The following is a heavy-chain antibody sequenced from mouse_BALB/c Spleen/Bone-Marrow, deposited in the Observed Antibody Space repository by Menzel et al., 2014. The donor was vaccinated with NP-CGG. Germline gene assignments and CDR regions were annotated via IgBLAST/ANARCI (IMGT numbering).Heavy chain of an antibody. Sequence: VKLVESGAELARPGASVKMSCKASGYTFTTYTIHWMKQRPGQGLEWIGYIIPSSGHTNYNQKFKDKATLTADKSSSTAYMQLSSLTPEDSAVYYCAIWYYAMDYWGQGTSVTVSS. J-gene: IGHJ4*01. D-gene: IGHD1-1*02. CDR2: IIPSSGHT. CDR3: AIWYYAMDY. CDR1: GYTFTTYT. V-gene: IGHV1-4*01.